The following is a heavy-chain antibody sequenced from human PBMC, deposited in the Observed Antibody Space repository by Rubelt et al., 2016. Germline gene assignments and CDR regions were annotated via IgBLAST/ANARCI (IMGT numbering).Heavy chain of an antibody. D-gene: IGHD4-17*01. CDR1: GGSISGSSYY. CDR2: IFSSGST. J-gene: IGHJ5*02. V-gene: IGHV4-39*01. CDR3: ARRRTVPQNWFDP. Sequence: QQQLQESGPGLVKPSETLSLTCIVSGGSISGSSYYWGWIRQPPGKGLEWIASIFSSGSTSYSPSLKSLFTISVDTSKNLFSLKLKSATAADTAVYYCARRRTVPQNWFDPWGQGTLVTVSS.